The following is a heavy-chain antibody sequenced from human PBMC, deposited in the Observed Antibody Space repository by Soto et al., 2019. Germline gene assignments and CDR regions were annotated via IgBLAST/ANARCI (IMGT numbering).Heavy chain of an antibody. D-gene: IGHD6-6*01. J-gene: IGHJ4*02. Sequence: PGGSMRLCCAPCGVTVWSYGIAGVRQAQGKGLEWVANIKQDGSDKYYVDSVKGRFTISRDNAKNSLYLQMNSLRAEDTAVYYCARATSDPSSKSFDYWGQGTLVTVSS. CDR3: ARATSDPSSKSFDY. V-gene: IGHV3-7*05. CDR1: GVTVWSYG. CDR2: IKQDGSDK.